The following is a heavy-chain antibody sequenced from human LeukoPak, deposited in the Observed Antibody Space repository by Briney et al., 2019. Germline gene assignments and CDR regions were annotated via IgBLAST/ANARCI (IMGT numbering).Heavy chain of an antibody. Sequence: TGGSLRLSCTASGFTFGDYAMSWVRQAPGKGLEWVGFIRSKAYGGTTEYAASVKGRFTISRDDSKSIAYLQMNSLKTEDTAVYYCTRVGVLLWFGEPIRYFDYWGQGTLVTVSS. V-gene: IGHV3-49*04. D-gene: IGHD3-10*01. CDR3: TRVGVLLWFGEPIRYFDY. CDR1: GFTFGDYA. J-gene: IGHJ4*02. CDR2: IRSKAYGGTT.